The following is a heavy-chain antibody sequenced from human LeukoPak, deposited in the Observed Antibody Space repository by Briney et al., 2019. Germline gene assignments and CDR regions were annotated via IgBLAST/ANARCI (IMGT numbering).Heavy chain of an antibody. CDR2: IYHSGST. J-gene: IGHJ4*02. D-gene: IGHD2-2*01. V-gene: IGHV4-30-2*01. CDR3: ASELGYCSSTSCPFDY. CDR1: GGSISSGGYY. Sequence: SETLSLTSTVSGGSISSGGYYWSWIRQPPGKGLEWIGYIYHSGSTYYNPSLKSRVTISVDRSKNQFSLKLSSVTAADTAVYYCASELGYCSSTSCPFDYWGQGTLVTVSS.